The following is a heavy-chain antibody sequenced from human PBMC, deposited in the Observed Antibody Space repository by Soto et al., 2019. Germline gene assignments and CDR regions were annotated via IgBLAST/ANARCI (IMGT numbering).Heavy chain of an antibody. CDR3: ARDFRYDRRGPFDY. CDR1: GFTFSSYS. J-gene: IGHJ4*02. CDR2: ISSSTSII. D-gene: IGHD3-22*01. Sequence: GGSLRLSCAASGFTFSSYSINWVRQAPGKGLEWVSYISSSTSIIYYADSVKGRFTISRDNAKNSLYLQMNSLRDEDTAVYYCARDFRYDRRGPFDYRGQGTLVTVSS. V-gene: IGHV3-48*02.